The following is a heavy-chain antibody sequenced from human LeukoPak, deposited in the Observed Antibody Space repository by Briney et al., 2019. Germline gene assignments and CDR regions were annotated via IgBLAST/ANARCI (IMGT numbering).Heavy chain of an antibody. CDR1: GGSISSYY. V-gene: IGHV4-59*01. CDR3: ATTRVRGVIRNLGLDV. Sequence: SETLSLTCTVSGGSISSYYWSWIRQPPGKGLEWIGYIYYSGSTNYNPSLKSRVTISVDTSKNQFSLKLSSVTAADTAVYYRATTRVRGVIRNLGLDVWGQGTTVTVSS. D-gene: IGHD3-10*01. J-gene: IGHJ6*02. CDR2: IYYSGST.